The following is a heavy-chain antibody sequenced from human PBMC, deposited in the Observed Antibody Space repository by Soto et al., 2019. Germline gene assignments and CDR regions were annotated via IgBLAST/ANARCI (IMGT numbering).Heavy chain of an antibody. CDR2: ISADNGNT. D-gene: IGHD5-18*01. V-gene: IGHV1-18*04. J-gene: IGHJ4*02. Sequence: GASVKVSCKASGYTFSSYGISWVRQAPGQGLEWMGWISADNGNTNYAQRLQGRVTMTTDTSASTAYMELSSLRSEDTAVYYCARDPGCSYGYNWGQGTLVTXSS. CDR3: ARDPGCSYGYN. CDR1: GYTFSSYG.